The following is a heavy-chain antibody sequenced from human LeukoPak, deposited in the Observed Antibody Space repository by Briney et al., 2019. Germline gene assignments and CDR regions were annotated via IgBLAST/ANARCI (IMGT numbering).Heavy chain of an antibody. Sequence: PGGSLRLSCAASGFTFSSYGMHWVRQAPGKGLEWVAVISYDGSNKYYADSVKGRFTISRDNSKNTLYLQMNSLRAEDTAVYYCARNQPPEDAFDIWGQGTMVTVSS. J-gene: IGHJ3*02. CDR1: GFTFSSYG. CDR2: ISYDGSNK. CDR3: ARNQPPEDAFDI. V-gene: IGHV3-30*03. D-gene: IGHD1-14*01.